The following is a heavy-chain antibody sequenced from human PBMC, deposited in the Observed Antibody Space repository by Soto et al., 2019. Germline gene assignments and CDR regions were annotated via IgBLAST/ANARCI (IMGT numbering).Heavy chain of an antibody. J-gene: IGHJ3*02. V-gene: IGHV3-64D*08. CDR2: ISSNGGST. Sequence: PGGSLRLSCSASGFTFISYAMHWVRQAPGKGLEYVSAISSNGGSTYYADSVKGRFTISRDNSKNTLYLQMSSLRAEDTAVYYCVKYRGYSSRNAFDIWGQGTMVTVSS. D-gene: IGHD6-13*01. CDR3: VKYRGYSSRNAFDI. CDR1: GFTFISYA.